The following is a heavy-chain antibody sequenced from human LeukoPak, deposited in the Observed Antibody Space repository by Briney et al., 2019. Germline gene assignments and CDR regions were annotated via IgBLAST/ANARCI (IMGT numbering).Heavy chain of an antibody. Sequence: SETLSLTCTVSGGSINSGTYYWTWIRQPAGKGLEWIVRTYPSGSTNYKPSLKSRVTISIDASKNQFSLKLGSVTAADTAVYYCAKEESDWSSLGYYYHYMDVWGKGTTVTISS. D-gene: IGHD3-9*01. CDR1: GGSINSGTYY. CDR3: AKEESDWSSLGYYYHYMDV. CDR2: TYPSGST. J-gene: IGHJ6*03. V-gene: IGHV4-61*02.